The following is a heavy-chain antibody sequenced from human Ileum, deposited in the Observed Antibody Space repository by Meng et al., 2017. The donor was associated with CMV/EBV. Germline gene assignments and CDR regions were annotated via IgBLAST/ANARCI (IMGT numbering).Heavy chain of an antibody. J-gene: IGHJ4*02. V-gene: IGHV1-2*02. CDR3: ARETGEGTRDFGY. Sequence: QVRFVQSGVAVKKPGASVKVSCKTSGYTFNDSGLNWVRQAPGQGLEWMGWIRTHTGDTKYQQNFQGRVTLTRDTSISTAYMELVGLTSDDTAVYYCARETGEGTRDFGYWGQGTLVTVSS. CDR1: GYTFNDSG. D-gene: IGHD3-16*01. CDR2: IRTHTGDT.